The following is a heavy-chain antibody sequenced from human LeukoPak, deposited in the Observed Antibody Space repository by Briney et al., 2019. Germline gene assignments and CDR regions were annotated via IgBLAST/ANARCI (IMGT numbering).Heavy chain of an antibody. V-gene: IGHV1-18*01. CDR1: GYTFTTYV. D-gene: IGHD2-15*01. J-gene: IGHJ6*02. Sequence: GASVKVSCKASGYTFTTYVISWVRQAPGQGLEWMGWISAYNGNTNYAPRFQGRITMTTDTSTSTAYMELRSLRSDDTAVYYCARVCSGGSCYNAYYHGMDVWGQGTTVTVSS. CDR2: ISAYNGNT. CDR3: ARVCSGGSCYNAYYHGMDV.